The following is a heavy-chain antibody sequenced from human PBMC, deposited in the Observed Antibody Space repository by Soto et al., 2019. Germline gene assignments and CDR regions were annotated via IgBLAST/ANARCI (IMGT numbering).Heavy chain of an antibody. D-gene: IGHD5-12*01. CDR2: IYYSGST. CDR1: GGTIRSWY. J-gene: IGHJ4*02. CDR3: AAGGGLPRYY. V-gene: IGHV4-59*12. Sequence: PSETLSLTCTVSGGTIRSWYRSWIRQPPGKGLEWIGYIYYSGSTYYNPSLKSRVTISVDRSKNQFSLKLSSVTAADTAVYYCAAGGGLPRYYWGQGTLVTVSS.